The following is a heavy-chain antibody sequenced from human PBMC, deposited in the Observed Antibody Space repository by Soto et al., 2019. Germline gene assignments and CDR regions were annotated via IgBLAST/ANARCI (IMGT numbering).Heavy chain of an antibody. CDR3: ARGPQLCSGGSCYPYSKDY. Sequence: GGSLRLSCAASGFTFSSYSMNWVRQAPGKGLEWVSYISSSSSTIYYADSVKGRFTISRDNAKNSLYLQMNSLRAEDTAVYYCARGPQLCSGGSCYPYSKDYWGQGTLVTVSS. CDR1: GFTFSSYS. CDR2: ISSSSSTI. J-gene: IGHJ4*02. V-gene: IGHV3-48*01. D-gene: IGHD2-15*01.